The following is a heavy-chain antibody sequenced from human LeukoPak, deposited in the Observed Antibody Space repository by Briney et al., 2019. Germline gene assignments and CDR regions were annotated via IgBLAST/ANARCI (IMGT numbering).Heavy chain of an antibody. V-gene: IGHV5-51*01. CDR1: GYSFTSYW. Sequence: GESLKISCKGSGYSFTSYWIGWVRQLPGKGLEWMGIIYPGDSDTRYSPSFQGQVTISADKSISTAYLQWSSLKASDTAMYYCARLLEGDNDYGDPGTVPFDPWGQGTLVTVSS. CDR3: ARLLEGDNDYGDPGTVPFDP. CDR2: IYPGDSDT. D-gene: IGHD4-17*01. J-gene: IGHJ5*02.